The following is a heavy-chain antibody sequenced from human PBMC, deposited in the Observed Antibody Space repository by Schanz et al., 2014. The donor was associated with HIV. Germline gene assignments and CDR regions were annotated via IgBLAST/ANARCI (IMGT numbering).Heavy chain of an antibody. CDR1: GFTFRHYA. D-gene: IGHD3-3*01. CDR2: SSHDGSVK. V-gene: IGHV3-30*04. CDR3: AKASESIFGVEGLDF. J-gene: IGHJ4*02. Sequence: QVQLVESGEGFVQPGGSLRLSCAASGFTFRHYAMHWVRQAPGKGLEWVAVSSHDGSVKFYGDSVKGRFTISRDTFKNTVYLQMNSLRSEDTAVYYCAKASESIFGVEGLDFWGQGTLVIVSS.